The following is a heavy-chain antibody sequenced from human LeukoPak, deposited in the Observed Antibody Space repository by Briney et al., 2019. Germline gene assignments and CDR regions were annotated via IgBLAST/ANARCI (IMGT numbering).Heavy chain of an antibody. D-gene: IGHD1-1*01. CDR3: ARAGGTFSPYYYYYMDV. J-gene: IGHJ6*03. CDR1: GFTFSSYA. CDR2: ISYDGSNK. V-gene: IGHV3-30*01. Sequence: GRSLRLSCAASGFTFSSYAMHWVRQAPGKGLEWVAVISYDGSNKYYADSVKGRFTISRDNSKNTLYLQMNSLRAEDTAVYYCARAGGTFSPYYYYYMDVWGKGTTVTVPS.